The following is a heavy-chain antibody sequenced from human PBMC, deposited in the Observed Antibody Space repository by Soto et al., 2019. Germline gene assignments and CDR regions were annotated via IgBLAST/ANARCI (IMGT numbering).Heavy chain of an antibody. CDR3: ATAVHLGDYEES. D-gene: IGHD4-17*01. CDR1: GGSINTFY. V-gene: IGHV4-4*07. CDR2: IYSSGST. Sequence: SEPLSLTCTVSGGSINTFYWSWVRQPAGKGLEWIGRIYSSGSTNYNPSLQSRVTISIDTSKKEVSLKLNSLTAADTAIYYCATAVHLGDYEESWGQGALVTVSS. J-gene: IGHJ4*02.